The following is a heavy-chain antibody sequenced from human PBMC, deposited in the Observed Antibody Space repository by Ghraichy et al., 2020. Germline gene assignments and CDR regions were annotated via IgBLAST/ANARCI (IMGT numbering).Heavy chain of an antibody. CDR2: IYYSGST. CDR1: GGSINNNYYH. CDR3: ARVRAYSYGYADY. V-gene: IGHV4-39*01. J-gene: IGHJ4*02. Sequence: SETLSLTCTVSGGSINNNYYHWGWIRQPPGKGLDWIGSIYYSGSTKYNPSLKSRVTISVDTSKNQFSLKLSSVTAADTAVYYCARVRAYSYGYADYWGQGTLVTVSS. D-gene: IGHD5-18*01.